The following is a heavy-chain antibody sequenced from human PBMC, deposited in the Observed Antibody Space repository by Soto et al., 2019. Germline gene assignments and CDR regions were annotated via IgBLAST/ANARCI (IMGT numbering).Heavy chain of an antibody. Sequence: GGSLRLSCAASGFTVSSNYMSWVRQAPGKGLEWVSVIYSGGSTYYADSVKGRFTISRHNSKNTLYLQMNSLRAEDTAVYYCARGLRFLPNYYYYYMDVWGKGTTVTVSS. CDR1: GFTVSSNY. CDR3: ARGLRFLPNYYYYYMDV. J-gene: IGHJ6*03. V-gene: IGHV3-53*04. CDR2: IYSGGST. D-gene: IGHD3-3*01.